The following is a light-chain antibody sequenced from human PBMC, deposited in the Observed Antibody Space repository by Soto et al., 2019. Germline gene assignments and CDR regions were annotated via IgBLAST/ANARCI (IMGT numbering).Light chain of an antibody. Sequence: QSALTQPASVSGSPGQSNTISCTGTSSDVGGYNYVSWYQHHPGKAPKPMIFDVSNRPSGVSNRFSGSKSGNTASLTISGLQADDEADYYCSSYTASSTYVFGTGTKVTVL. J-gene: IGLJ1*01. CDR1: SSDVGGYNY. CDR2: DVS. CDR3: SSYTASSTYV. V-gene: IGLV2-14*03.